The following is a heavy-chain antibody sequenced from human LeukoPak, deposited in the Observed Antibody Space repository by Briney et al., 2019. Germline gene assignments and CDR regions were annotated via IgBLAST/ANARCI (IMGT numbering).Heavy chain of an antibody. V-gene: IGHV3-33*06. Sequence: GGSLRLSCAASGFTFSSYGMHWVRQAPGKGLEWVAVMWYDGSNKYYADSVKGRFTISRDNSKNTLYLQMNSLRAEDTAVYYCAKEYYESSGYYGPFDSWGQGTLVTVSS. CDR3: AKEYYESSGYYGPFDS. J-gene: IGHJ4*02. D-gene: IGHD3-22*01. CDR2: MWYDGSNK. CDR1: GFTFSSYG.